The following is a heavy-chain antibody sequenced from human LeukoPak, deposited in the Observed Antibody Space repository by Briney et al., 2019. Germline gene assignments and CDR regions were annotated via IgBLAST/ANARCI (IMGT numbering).Heavy chain of an antibody. CDR3: ARGFLRYFDWLLRY. D-gene: IGHD3-9*01. V-gene: IGHV3-11*01. Sequence: PGGSLRLSCAASGFTFSDYYMSWIRQAPGKGLEWVSYISSSGSTIYYADSVKGRFTISRDNARNSLYLQMNSLRAEDTAVYYCARGFLRYFDWLLRYWGQGTLVTVSS. J-gene: IGHJ4*02. CDR1: GFTFSDYY. CDR2: ISSSGSTI.